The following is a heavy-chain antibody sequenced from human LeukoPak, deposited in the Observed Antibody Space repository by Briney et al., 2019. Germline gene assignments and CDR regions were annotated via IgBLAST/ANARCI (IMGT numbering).Heavy chain of an antibody. V-gene: IGHV3-13*01. CDR1: GFTFSSYD. Sequence: GGSLRLSCAASGFTFSSYDMHWVRQATGKGLEWVSAIGTAGDTYYPGSVKGRFTISRDNSKNTLYVQMNSLRVEDTAVYYCAGPSTSGVGYWGQGTLVTVSS. CDR2: IGTAGDT. CDR3: AGPSTSGVGY. J-gene: IGHJ4*02. D-gene: IGHD3-10*01.